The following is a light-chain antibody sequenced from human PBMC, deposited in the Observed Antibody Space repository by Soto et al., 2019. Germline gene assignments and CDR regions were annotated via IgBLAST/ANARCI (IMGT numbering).Light chain of an antibody. CDR3: AAWDDSLSGHVV. Sequence: QLVLTQPPSASGTPGQRVTISCSGSSSNIGSNYVYWYQQLPGTAPKLLIYRNNQRPSGVPDRFSGSKSGNSASLAISGLRSEDEADYYCAAWDDSLSGHVVFGGGTKVTVL. CDR2: RNN. V-gene: IGLV1-47*01. CDR1: SSNIGSNY. J-gene: IGLJ2*01.